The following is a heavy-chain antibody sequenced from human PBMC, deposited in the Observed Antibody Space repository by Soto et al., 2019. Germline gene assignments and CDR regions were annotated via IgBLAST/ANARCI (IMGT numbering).Heavy chain of an antibody. V-gene: IGHV3-48*02. CDR2: ITSSSSTI. D-gene: IGHD3-22*01. Sequence: EVQLVESGGGLVQPGGSLRLSCAASGFTFSSYSMNWVRQAPGKGVEWVSYITSSSSTIYYADSVKGRFTISRDNAKNSLYLQMNSLRDEDTAVYYCARDGPRYYYDSSGPDFDYWGQGTLVTVSS. CDR1: GFTFSSYS. CDR3: ARDGPRYYYDSSGPDFDY. J-gene: IGHJ4*02.